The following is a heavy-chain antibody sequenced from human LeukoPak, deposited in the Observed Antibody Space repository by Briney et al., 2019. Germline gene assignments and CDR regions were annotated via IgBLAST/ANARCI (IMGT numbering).Heavy chain of an antibody. CDR1: GFTFSSYG. CDR2: IWYDGSNK. Sequence: PGGSLRLSCAASGFTFSSYGMHWVRQAPGKGLEWVAVIWYDGSNKYYADSVKGRFTISRDKSKNTLYLQMNSLRAEDTAVYYCARDHLAAAGIGYWGQGTLVTVSS. CDR3: ARDHLAAAGIGY. V-gene: IGHV3-33*01. D-gene: IGHD6-13*01. J-gene: IGHJ4*02.